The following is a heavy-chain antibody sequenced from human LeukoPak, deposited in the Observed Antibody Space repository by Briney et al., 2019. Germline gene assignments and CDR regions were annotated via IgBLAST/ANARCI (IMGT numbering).Heavy chain of an antibody. CDR3: ARDRGFGRQDAFDI. V-gene: IGHV4-4*07. CDR2: IYTSGST. D-gene: IGHD3-3*01. J-gene: IGHJ3*02. CDR1: GGSISSYY. Sequence: SETLSLTCTVSGGSISSYYWSWIRQPAGKGLEWIGRIYTSGSTNYNPSLKSRVTMPVDTSKNQFSLKLSSVTAADTAVYYCARDRGFGRQDAFDIWGQGTMVTVS.